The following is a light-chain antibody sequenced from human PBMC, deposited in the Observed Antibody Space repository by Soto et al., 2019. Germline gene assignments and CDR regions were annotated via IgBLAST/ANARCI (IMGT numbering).Light chain of an antibody. V-gene: IGLV1-40*01. Sequence: QSVLTQPPSVSGAPGQRVTISCTGSSSKIGAGYDVHWYQQLPGTAPKLLISGDTNRPSGVPDRFSGSKSGTSASLAITGLRAEDEADYYCQSFDSSLSGWLFGGGTKVTVL. CDR3: QSFDSSLSGWL. CDR2: GDT. J-gene: IGLJ3*02. CDR1: SSKIGAGYD.